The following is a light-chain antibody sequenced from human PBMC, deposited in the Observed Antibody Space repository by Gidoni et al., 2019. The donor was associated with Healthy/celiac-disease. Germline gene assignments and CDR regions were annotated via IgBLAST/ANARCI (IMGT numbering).Light chain of an antibody. CDR2: DDS. CDR1: NIGSKS. Sequence: SYVLTQPPPLSVAPVQTARFTCGGNNIGSKSVHWYQQKPGQAPVLVVYDDSDRPSGIPELFSGSNSGNTATLTISRVEAGDEADYYCQVWDSSSDHVVFGGGTKLTVL. V-gene: IGLV3-21*02. CDR3: QVWDSSSDHVV. J-gene: IGLJ2*01.